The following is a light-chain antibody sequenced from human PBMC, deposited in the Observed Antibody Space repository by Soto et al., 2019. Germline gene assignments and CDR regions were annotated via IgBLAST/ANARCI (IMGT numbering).Light chain of an antibody. CDR3: SSYTGSTTLVL. CDR2: DVS. V-gene: IGLV2-14*03. Sequence: QSVLTQPASVSGSPGQSITISCTGTSSDVGDYNFVSWYQQHPGKAPKLMIYDVSNRPSGVSNRFSGSRSGNTASLTISGLQAEDEAHYYCSSYTGSTTLVLFGGGTKLTVL. J-gene: IGLJ2*01. CDR1: SSDVGDYNF.